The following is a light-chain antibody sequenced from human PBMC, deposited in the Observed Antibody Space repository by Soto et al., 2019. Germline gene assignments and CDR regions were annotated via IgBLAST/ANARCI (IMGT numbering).Light chain of an antibody. V-gene: IGLV2-11*01. CDR2: DVV. Sequence: QSALTQPRSVSGSPGQSVTLSCTGTSSDVGGSNSVSWYQQYPGKAPKLIIYDVVQRPSGVPDRFSGFKFGNTASLNISGLQAEDEADYHCFSYVGRYTFVLFGVGTKVTVL. J-gene: IGLJ2*01. CDR1: SSDVGGSNS. CDR3: FSYVGRYTFVL.